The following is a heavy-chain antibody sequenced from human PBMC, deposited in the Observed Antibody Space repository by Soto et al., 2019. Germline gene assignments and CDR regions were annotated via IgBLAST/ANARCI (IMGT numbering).Heavy chain of an antibody. J-gene: IGHJ4*02. CDR1: GFTFSSYA. CDR3: ARDEGYSGYLDY. CDR2: ISYDGSNK. D-gene: IGHD5-12*01. Sequence: QVQLVESGGGVVQPGRSLRLSCAASGFTFSSYAMHWVRQAPGKGLEWVAVISYDGSNKYYADSVKGRFTISRDNYKNTLYLQMNSLRAEDTAVYYCARDEGYSGYLDYWGQGTLVTVSS. V-gene: IGHV3-30-3*01.